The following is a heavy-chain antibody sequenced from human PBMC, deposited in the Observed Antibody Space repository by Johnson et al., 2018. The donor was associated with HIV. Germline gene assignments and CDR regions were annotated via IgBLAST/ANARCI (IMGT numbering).Heavy chain of an antibody. D-gene: IGHD4-23*01. V-gene: IGHV3-30*14. Sequence: QVQLVESGGGLVQPGRSLRLSCAASGFTFDDYAMHWVRQAPGKGLEWVAVISYDGSNKYYADSVKGRFTISRDNSKNTLYLQMNSLRAEDTAVYYCARATVESAFDIWGQGTMVTVSS. CDR2: ISYDGSNK. J-gene: IGHJ3*02. CDR1: GFTFDDYA. CDR3: ARATVESAFDI.